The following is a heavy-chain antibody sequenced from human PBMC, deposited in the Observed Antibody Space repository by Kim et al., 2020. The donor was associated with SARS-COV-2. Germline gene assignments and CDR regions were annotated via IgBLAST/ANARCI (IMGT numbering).Heavy chain of an antibody. CDR2: IRSKSNSYET. D-gene: IGHD1-26*01. CDR3: ARGPPYSDSYWDAFDV. CDR1: GLTLSGSA. J-gene: IGHJ3*01. V-gene: IGHV3-73*01. Sequence: GGSLRLSCAASGLTLSGSAVHWVRQASGTGLEWVGRIRSKSNSYETTYGASVEGRFTISRDDSEKTAYLQMNSLKTEDTAVYYCARGPPYSDSYWDAFDVWGQGTMVTVSS.